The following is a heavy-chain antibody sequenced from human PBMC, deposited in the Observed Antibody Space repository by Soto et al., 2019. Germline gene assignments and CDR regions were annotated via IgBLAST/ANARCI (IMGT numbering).Heavy chain of an antibody. V-gene: IGHV1-3*01. CDR2: IHAGNGKT. CDR1: GYTFTSHA. CDR3: ARWGRVAATSFDY. D-gene: IGHD1-26*01. Sequence: QVQFVQSGAEVKRPGASVTVSCKASGYTFTSHAVHWVRQAPGERLECMGWIHAGNGKTKYSQSFQGRVTLTRDTSASTVYMEVSSLKSEDTAFYYCARWGRVAATSFDYWGQGTLVTVSS. J-gene: IGHJ4*02.